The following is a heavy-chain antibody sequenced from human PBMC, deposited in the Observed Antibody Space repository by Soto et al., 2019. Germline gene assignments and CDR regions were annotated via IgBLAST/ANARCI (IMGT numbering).Heavy chain of an antibody. D-gene: IGHD6-19*01. V-gene: IGHV3-33*01. CDR2: IWYDGSNK. J-gene: IGHJ4*02. CDR1: GFTFSSYG. Sequence: QVQLVESGGGVVQPGRSLRLSCAASGFTFSSYGMHWVRQAPGKGLEWVAVIWYDGSNKYYADSVKGRFTISRDNSKNTLYLQMNSLRAEDTAVYYCARDGQLLVQGEVNYFDYWGQGTLVTVSS. CDR3: ARDGQLLVQGEVNYFDY.